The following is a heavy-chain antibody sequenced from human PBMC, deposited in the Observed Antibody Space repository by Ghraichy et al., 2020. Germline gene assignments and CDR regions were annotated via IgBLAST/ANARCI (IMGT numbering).Heavy chain of an antibody. CDR3: EREKIGDFWGGRDY. CDR2: IWDDGSNK. V-gene: IGHV3-33*01. Sequence: GGSLRLSCAASGFTFRSYGMHWFRQAPGKGLKWVAVIWDDGSNKYYADSVKGRFTISRDNSKNTLYLQMNSLRGEDTAVYYCEREKIGDFWGGRDYWGQGTLVTVSS. D-gene: IGHD3-3*01. J-gene: IGHJ4*02. CDR1: GFTFRSYG.